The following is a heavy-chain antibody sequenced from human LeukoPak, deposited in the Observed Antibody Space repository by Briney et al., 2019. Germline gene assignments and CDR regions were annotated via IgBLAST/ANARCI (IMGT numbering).Heavy chain of an antibody. CDR1: GGSISIYY. Sequence: SETLSLTCTVSGGSISIYYWSWIRQPPGKGLEWIGYIHYSGSTNYNPSLKSRVTISVDTSKNQFSLKLSSVTAADTAVYYCARGKGYSNWFDPWGQGTLVTVSS. CDR2: IHYSGST. D-gene: IGHD5-24*01. V-gene: IGHV4-59*12. J-gene: IGHJ5*02. CDR3: ARGKGYSNWFDP.